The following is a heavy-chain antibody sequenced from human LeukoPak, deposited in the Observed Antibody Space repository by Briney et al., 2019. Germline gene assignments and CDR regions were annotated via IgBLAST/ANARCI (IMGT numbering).Heavy chain of an antibody. V-gene: IGHV3-74*01. J-gene: IGHJ4*02. D-gene: IGHD4-23*01. CDR2: IDRDGSRI. CDR1: GLTFSSHW. CDR3: VRGNDYGGPHY. Sequence: GGSLRLSCAASGLTFSSHWMHWVRQAPGKGLVWVSRIDRDGSRINYADSVKGRFTISRDNGKNTLFLQMNSLRAEDAAVYYCVRGNDYGGPHYWGQGTLVTVSS.